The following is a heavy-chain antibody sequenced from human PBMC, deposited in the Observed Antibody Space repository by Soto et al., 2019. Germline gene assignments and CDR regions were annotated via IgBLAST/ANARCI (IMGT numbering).Heavy chain of an antibody. CDR3: AKDTLYPVVSYFYYGLDV. CDR1: GFVLADYG. J-gene: IGHJ6*02. V-gene: IGHV3-30*18. CDR2: ISFDGTNK. D-gene: IGHD2-8*01. Sequence: XGSLRLSCSASGFVLADYGVHWVRQAPGKGLEWVAVISFDGTNKFYADSVKGRFTISRDNSNNTLYLQMSSLRTEDTAVYYCAKDTLYPVVSYFYYGLDVWGQGTTVTVSS.